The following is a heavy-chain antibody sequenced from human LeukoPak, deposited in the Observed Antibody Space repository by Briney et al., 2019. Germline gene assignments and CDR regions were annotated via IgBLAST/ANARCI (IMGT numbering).Heavy chain of an antibody. J-gene: IGHJ4*02. Sequence: PGGSLRLSCAASGFTFSSYAMHWVRQDPGKGLEWVAVISYDGSNKYYADSVKGRFTISRDNSKNTLYLQMNSLRAEDTAVYYCSALKRITMIVVRDYWGQGTLVTVSS. V-gene: IGHV3-30-3*01. D-gene: IGHD3-22*01. CDR1: GFTFSSYA. CDR3: SALKRITMIVVRDY. CDR2: ISYDGSNK.